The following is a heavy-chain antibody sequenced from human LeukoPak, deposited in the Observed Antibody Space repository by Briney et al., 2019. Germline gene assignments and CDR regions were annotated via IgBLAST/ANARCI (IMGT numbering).Heavy chain of an antibody. J-gene: IGHJ3*02. CDR3: ARGSGAYYEDAFDI. V-gene: IGHV1-18*01. CDR1: GYTFTSYG. CDR2: ISAYNGNT. Sequence: ASVKVSCKASGYTFTSYGISWVRQAPGQGLVWMGWISAYNGNTNYAQKLQGRVTMTTDTSTSTAYMELRSLRSDDTAVYYCARGSGAYYEDAFDIWGQGTMVTVSS. D-gene: IGHD3-3*01.